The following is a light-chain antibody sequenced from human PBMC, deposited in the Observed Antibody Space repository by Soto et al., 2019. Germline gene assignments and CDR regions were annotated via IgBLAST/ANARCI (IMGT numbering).Light chain of an antibody. Sequence: QTVVTQEPSFSVSPGRTVTLTCGLSSGSVSTSYYPSWYQQTPGQAPRTLIYSTNTRSSGVPDRFSGSILGNKAALTITGAYSDDEADYDCVLYMGSGIYVFGTGTNVPVL. CDR1: SGSVSTSYY. CDR3: VLYMGSGIYV. CDR2: STN. J-gene: IGLJ1*01. V-gene: IGLV8-61*01.